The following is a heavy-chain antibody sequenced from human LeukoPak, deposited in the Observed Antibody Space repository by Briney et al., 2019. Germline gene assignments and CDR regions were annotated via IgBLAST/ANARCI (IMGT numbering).Heavy chain of an antibody. J-gene: IGHJ4*02. V-gene: IGHV3-53*01. CDR1: GFTVSSNY. CDR3: ARAIQSQLLKGYFDY. CDR2: IYVGGSA. Sequence: GGSLRLSCAASGFTVSSNYMSWVRQAPGKGLEWVSTIYVGGSAYYADFLKGRFTISRDNSKNTVCLQMNSLRAEDTAVYYCARAIQSQLLKGYFDYWGQGTLVTVSS. D-gene: IGHD2-2*01.